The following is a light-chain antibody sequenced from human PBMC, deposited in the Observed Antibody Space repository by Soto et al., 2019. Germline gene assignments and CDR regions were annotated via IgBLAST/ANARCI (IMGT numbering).Light chain of an antibody. V-gene: IGKV3-20*01. CDR1: QSVSSSS. Sequence: EIVLTQSPGTLSLSPGERATLSCRASQSVSSSSLAWYQQKPGQAPRLLIYGASSRATGIPDRFSGSGSGTDFTIIISRLEPEDFAVYYCQQYGTSPITFGQGTRLEIK. CDR3: QQYGTSPIT. CDR2: GAS. J-gene: IGKJ5*01.